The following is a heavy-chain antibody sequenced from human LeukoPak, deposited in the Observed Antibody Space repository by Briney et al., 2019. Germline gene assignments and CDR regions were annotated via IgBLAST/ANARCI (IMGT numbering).Heavy chain of an antibody. V-gene: IGHV3-23*01. CDR1: GFTFSSYA. CDR3: AKGPPYYYDSSGYGGGAFDI. D-gene: IGHD3-22*01. J-gene: IGHJ3*02. CDR2: ISGSGGST. Sequence: PGGSLRLSCAASGFTFSSYAMSWVRQAPGKGLEWVSAISGSGGSTYYADSVKGRFTISRDNSKNTLYLQMNSLRAEDTAVYYCAKGPPYYYDSSGYGGGAFDIWGQGTMVTVSS.